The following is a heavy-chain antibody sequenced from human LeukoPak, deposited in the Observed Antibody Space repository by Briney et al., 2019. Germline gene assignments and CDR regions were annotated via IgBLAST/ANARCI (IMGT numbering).Heavy chain of an antibody. CDR3: AGEVIGEHWFDP. CDR1: GGSISSSSYY. CDR2: IYYSGST. D-gene: IGHD7-27*01. Sequence: SETLSLTCTVSGGSISSSSYYWGWIRQPPGKGLEWIGSIYYSGSTYYNPSLKSRVIISVDTSKNQFSLRLSSVTAADTAVYYCAGEVIGEHWFDPWGQGTLVTVSS. V-gene: IGHV4-39*07. J-gene: IGHJ5*02.